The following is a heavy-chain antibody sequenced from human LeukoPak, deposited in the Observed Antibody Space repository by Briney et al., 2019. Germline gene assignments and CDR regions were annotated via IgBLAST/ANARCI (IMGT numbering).Heavy chain of an antibody. J-gene: IGHJ4*02. CDR3: ARDIGGDSGWYGNYFDY. V-gene: IGHV3-23*01. CDR2: ISGSGGST. D-gene: IGHD6-19*01. Sequence: PGGSLRLSCAASGFTFSSYAMSWVRQAPGKGLEWVSAISGSGGSTYYADSVKGRFTISRDNSKNTLYLQMNSLRAEDTAVYYCARDIGGDSGWYGNYFDYWGQGTLVTVSS. CDR1: GFTFSSYA.